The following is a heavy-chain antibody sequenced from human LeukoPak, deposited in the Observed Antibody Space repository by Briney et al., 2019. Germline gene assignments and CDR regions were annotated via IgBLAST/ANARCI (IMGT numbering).Heavy chain of an antibody. Sequence: ASVKVSCKASGYTFTGYAMHWVRQAPGQRLEWMGWINAGNGNTKYSQKFQGRVTITRDTSASTAYMELSSLRSEDTAVYYCARESGYCSSTSCRHYYYYGMDVWGQGTTVTVSS. J-gene: IGHJ6*02. V-gene: IGHV1-3*01. D-gene: IGHD2-2*03. CDR1: GYTFTGYA. CDR3: ARESGYCSSTSCRHYYYYGMDV. CDR2: INAGNGNT.